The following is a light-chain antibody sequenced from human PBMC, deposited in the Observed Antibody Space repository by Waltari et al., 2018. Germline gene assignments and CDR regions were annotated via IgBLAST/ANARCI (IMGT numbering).Light chain of an antibody. CDR2: GAF. CDR1: QSVKTN. CDR3: QQYDNWPPGYT. V-gene: IGKV3-15*01. Sequence: IVMTQSPAPLSVSPGERATLSCRASQSVKTNLAWYQHKPGQAPRVLIYGAFPRATGIPARFSGSGSGTEFTLTISSLQSEDFAVYYCQQYDNWPPGYTFGQGTKLEIK. J-gene: IGKJ2*01.